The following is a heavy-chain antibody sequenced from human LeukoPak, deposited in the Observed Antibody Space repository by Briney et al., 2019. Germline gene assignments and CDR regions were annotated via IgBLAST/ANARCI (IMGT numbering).Heavy chain of an antibody. CDR3: ARDLKGGYYYYYLDV. Sequence: SETLSLTCTVSGGSISSYYWSWIRQPAGKGLEWIGHIYTSGSTNYNPSLKSRVTMSVDTSKNQFSLELSSVTAADTAVYYCARDLKGGYYYYYLDVWGKGTTVTISS. CDR2: IYTSGST. D-gene: IGHD3-9*01. J-gene: IGHJ6*03. V-gene: IGHV4-4*07. CDR1: GGSISSYY.